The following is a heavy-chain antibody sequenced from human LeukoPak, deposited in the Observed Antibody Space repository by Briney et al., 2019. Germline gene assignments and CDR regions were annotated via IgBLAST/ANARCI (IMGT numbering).Heavy chain of an antibody. CDR3: ARASGDYFPYYMDV. J-gene: IGHJ6*03. CDR2: INSDGSST. CDR1: GFTFSSYW. V-gene: IGHV3-74*01. Sequence: GGSLRLSCAASGFTFSSYWMHWVRQAPGKGLVWVSRINSDGSSTSYAGSVKGRFTISRDNAKNTLYLQMNSLRAEDTAVYYCARASGDYFPYYMDVWGKGTTVTISS. D-gene: IGHD4-17*01.